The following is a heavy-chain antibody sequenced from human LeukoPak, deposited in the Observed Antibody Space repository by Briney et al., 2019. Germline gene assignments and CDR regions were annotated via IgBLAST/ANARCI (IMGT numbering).Heavy chain of an antibody. J-gene: IGHJ4*02. CDR3: ARCYGGRCYMDS. Sequence: GRSLRLSCVASGFTFSSFGMHWVRQAPGKCLEWVALISFDGRSPYYADSVRGRFTISRDNSKDTVYLQMNSLRAEDTALYHCARCYGGRCYMDSWGQGTLVTVSS. V-gene: IGHV3-30*12. CDR1: GFTFSSFG. D-gene: IGHD4/OR15-4a*01. CDR2: ISFDGRSP.